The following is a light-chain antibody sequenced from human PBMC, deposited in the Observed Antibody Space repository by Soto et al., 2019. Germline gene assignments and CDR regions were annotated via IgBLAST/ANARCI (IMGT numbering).Light chain of an antibody. CDR1: QSVSSSY. CDR3: QQYGSSPFT. J-gene: IGKJ3*01. Sequence: EIVLTQSPGTLSLSPGESATLSCRASQSVSSSYLAWYQQKPGQAPRLLIYGASSRATGIPDRFSGSGTRTDFTLTISRLEPEDFEVSYCQQYGSSPFTFGPGTKVDIK. CDR2: GAS. V-gene: IGKV3-20*01.